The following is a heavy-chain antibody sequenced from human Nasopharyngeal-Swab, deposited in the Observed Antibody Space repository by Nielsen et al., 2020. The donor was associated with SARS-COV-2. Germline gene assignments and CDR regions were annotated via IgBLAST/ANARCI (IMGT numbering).Heavy chain of an antibody. D-gene: IGHD3-9*01. J-gene: IGHJ4*02. V-gene: IGHV4-59*01. Sequence: WILQPPGKGLEWIGYIYYSGSTNYNPSLKSRVTISVDTSKNQFSLKLSSVTAADTAVYYCASGLNWFPFDYWGQGTLVTVSS. CDR2: IYYSGST. CDR3: ASGLNWFPFDY.